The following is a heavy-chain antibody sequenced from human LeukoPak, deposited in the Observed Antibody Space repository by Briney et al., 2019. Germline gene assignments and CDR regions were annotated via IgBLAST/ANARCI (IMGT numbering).Heavy chain of an antibody. D-gene: IGHD3-22*01. Sequence: SSQTLSLTCTVSGVSISSGDYYWSWIRQPPGKGLEWIGYMHYSGSTYYNPSLKSRLTISLDTSKNQFSLKLSSVTAADTAVYYCARPYYYDSRIDPWGQGTLVTVSS. CDR3: ARPYYYDSRIDP. J-gene: IGHJ5*02. CDR1: GVSISSGDYY. V-gene: IGHV4-30-4*01. CDR2: MHYSGST.